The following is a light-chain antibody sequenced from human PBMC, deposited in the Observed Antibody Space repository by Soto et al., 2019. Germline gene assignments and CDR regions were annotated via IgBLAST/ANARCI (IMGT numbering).Light chain of an antibody. CDR1: QDIINY. V-gene: IGKV1-6*01. CDR2: KAS. CDR3: QQYNIYPWT. Sequence: AVQMTQSPSSLSASVGDRVTITCLSSQDIINYLGWYQQKPGKAPKLLIYKASTLKSGVPSRFSGSGSGTEFTLSISSLQPDDFATYYCQQYNIYPWTFGQGTKVDIK. J-gene: IGKJ1*01.